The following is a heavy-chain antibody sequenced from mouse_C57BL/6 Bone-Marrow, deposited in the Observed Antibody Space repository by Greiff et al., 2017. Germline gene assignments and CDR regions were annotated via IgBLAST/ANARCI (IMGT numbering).Heavy chain of an antibody. CDR1: EYEFPSHS. V-gene: IGHV5-2*01. J-gene: IGHJ3*01. Sequence: EVQRVQSGGGLVQPGASLKLSCESNEYEFPSHSLSWFRKTPEKRLALVATINRDGGSTFYPDTMKRRATISRDNPNKTPYMQMSSLRSEDTALYYCARQEHGFAYWGQGTLVTVSA. CDR3: ARQEHGFAY. CDR2: INRDGGST.